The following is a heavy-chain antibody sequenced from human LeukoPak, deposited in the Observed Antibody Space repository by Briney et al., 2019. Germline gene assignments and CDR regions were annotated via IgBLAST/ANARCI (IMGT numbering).Heavy chain of an antibody. J-gene: IGHJ5*02. V-gene: IGHV3-49*03. CDR3: TRDRWHDDGDSDQ. CDR2: IRSKASGGAI. CDR1: GFTLGDYG. D-gene: IGHD4-17*01. Sequence: GGSRRLSCTTPGFTLGDYGMSWFRQAPGKGPGWVSLIRSKASGGAIEYAASVEGRFTISRDDSKSIAYLQINSLKVEDTAVYYCTRDRWHDDGDSDQWGQGTLVTVSS.